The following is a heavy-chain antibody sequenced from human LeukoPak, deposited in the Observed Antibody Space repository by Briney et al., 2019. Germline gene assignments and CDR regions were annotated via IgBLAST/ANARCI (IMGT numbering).Heavy chain of an antibody. V-gene: IGHV1-2*02. J-gene: IGHJ4*02. Sequence: ASVKVSCKASGYTFTEYYMHWVRQAPGQGLEWMGWINPNSGGTNYAQKFQGRVTMTRDTSISTAYMELSRLRSDDRAVYYCAREGPIVGATHLVDYWGQGTLVTVSS. CDR2: INPNSGGT. D-gene: IGHD1-26*01. CDR3: AREGPIVGATHLVDY. CDR1: GYTFTEYY.